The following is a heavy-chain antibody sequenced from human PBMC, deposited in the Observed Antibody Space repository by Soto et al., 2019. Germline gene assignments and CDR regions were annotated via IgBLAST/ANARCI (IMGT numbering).Heavy chain of an antibody. CDR3: ARESGDNWTYAAH. J-gene: IGHJ4*02. CDR1: GASLSDYS. D-gene: IGHD1-7*01. Sequence: PSATLYLTCTVSGASLSDYSWRWLRQPAGKGLEWMGRISSTGNIHYNPSFRSRFTMSIDTSRDQFSLRLTSVTAADTAVYYCARESGDNWTYAAHWGQGTQVTVSS. CDR2: ISSTGNI. V-gene: IGHV4-4*07.